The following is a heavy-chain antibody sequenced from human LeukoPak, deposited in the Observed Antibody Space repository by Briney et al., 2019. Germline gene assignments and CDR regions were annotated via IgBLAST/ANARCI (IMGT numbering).Heavy chain of an antibody. CDR1: GGSFSGYY. Sequence: SETLSLTCAVYGGSFSGYYWSWIRQPPGKGLEWIGEISHSGSTNYNPSLKSRVTISVDTSKNQFSLKLSSVTAADTAVYYCAGYCSGGSCYIRTDYWGQGTLVTVSS. V-gene: IGHV4-34*01. CDR3: AGYCSGGSCYIRTDY. D-gene: IGHD2-15*01. CDR2: ISHSGST. J-gene: IGHJ4*02.